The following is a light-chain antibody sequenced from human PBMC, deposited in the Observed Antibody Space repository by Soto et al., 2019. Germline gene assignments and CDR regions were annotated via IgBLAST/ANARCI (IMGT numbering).Light chain of an antibody. Sequence: EIVMTQYPATLSVSPGERATLSCSPSQSVSSNLAWYQQKPGQAPRLLIYGASTRATGIPARFSGNGSGTEFTLTISSLQSEDFAVYYCQQYNNWPPTRTFGQGTKVDI. J-gene: IGKJ1*01. CDR3: QQYNNWPPTRT. CDR1: QSVSSN. CDR2: GAS. V-gene: IGKV3-15*01.